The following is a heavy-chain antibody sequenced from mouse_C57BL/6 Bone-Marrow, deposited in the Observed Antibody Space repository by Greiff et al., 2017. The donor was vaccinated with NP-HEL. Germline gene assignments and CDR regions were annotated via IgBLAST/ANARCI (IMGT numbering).Heavy chain of an antibody. CDR2: INYDGSST. V-gene: IGHV5-16*01. Sequence: EVQRVESEGGLVQPGSSMKLSCTASGFTFSDYYMAWVRQVPEKGLEWVANINYDGSSTYYLDSLKSRFIISRDNAKNILYLQMSSLKSEDTATYYCARYGSSPDWYFDVWGTGTTVTVSS. J-gene: IGHJ1*03. CDR1: GFTFSDYY. CDR3: ARYGSSPDWYFDV. D-gene: IGHD1-1*01.